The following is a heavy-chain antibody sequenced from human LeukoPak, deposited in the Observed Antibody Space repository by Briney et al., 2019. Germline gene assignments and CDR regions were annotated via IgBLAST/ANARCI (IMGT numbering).Heavy chain of an antibody. CDR3: AKPPPDSSSWLFDY. D-gene: IGHD6-13*01. Sequence: ASVKVSCKASGYTFSGYYMHWVRQTPGQGLEWMGWINPNSGGTNYAQKFQGRVTMTRDTSISTAYMELSSLRSDDTAVYYCAKPPPDSSSWLFDYWGQGTLVTVSS. CDR1: GYTFSGYY. J-gene: IGHJ4*02. V-gene: IGHV1-2*02. CDR2: INPNSGGT.